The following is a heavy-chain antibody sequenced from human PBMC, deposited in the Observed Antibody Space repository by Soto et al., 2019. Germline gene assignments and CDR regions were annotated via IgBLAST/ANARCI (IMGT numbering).Heavy chain of an antibody. CDR3: ARQGPVGELPYYYYGMDV. CDR1: GGTFSSYA. V-gene: IGHV1-69*13. CDR2: IIPIFGTA. Sequence: ASVKVSCKASGGTFSSYAISWVRQAPGQGLEWMGGIIPIFGTANYAQKFQGRVTITADESTSTAYMELSSLRSEDTAVYYCARQGPVGELPYYYYGMDVWGQGTTVTVSS. J-gene: IGHJ6*02. D-gene: IGHD1-26*01.